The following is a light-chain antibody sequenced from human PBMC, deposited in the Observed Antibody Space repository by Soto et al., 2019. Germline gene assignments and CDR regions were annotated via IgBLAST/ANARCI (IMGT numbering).Light chain of an antibody. CDR3: QQYNSYWT. Sequence: DIQMTESPSSLSASVGDRVTITCRASQGIRNDLGWYQQTPGKAPKLRIYDASSLESGVPSRFSGSGSGTEFTLTISSLQPDDFATYYCQQYNSYWTFGQGTKVDIK. CDR1: QGIRND. J-gene: IGKJ1*01. V-gene: IGKV1-17*01. CDR2: DAS.